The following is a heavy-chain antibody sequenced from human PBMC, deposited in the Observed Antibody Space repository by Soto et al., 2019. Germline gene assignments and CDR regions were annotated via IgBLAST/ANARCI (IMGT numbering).Heavy chain of an antibody. CDR1: GDSFTTDA. CDR3: VRGAFADYAPSAAH. V-gene: IGHV1-69*01. J-gene: IGHJ4*02. Sequence: QVLLIQSGAEVKKSGSSVRVSCRDSGDSFTTDAFSWVRQAPGQGLEYVGGVIPLAGVPNYAQKFQGRVTITADESTGTTYMELYSLKFDDTAVYYCVRGAFADYAPSAAHWGQGTLITVSS. D-gene: IGHD4-17*01. CDR2: VIPLAGVP.